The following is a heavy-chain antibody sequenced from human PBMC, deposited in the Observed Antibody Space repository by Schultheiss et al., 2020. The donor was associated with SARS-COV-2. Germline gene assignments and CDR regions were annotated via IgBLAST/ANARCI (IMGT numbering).Heavy chain of an antibody. CDR2: ISSSGSTI. CDR3: AKDSELWFGEPADY. J-gene: IGHJ4*02. Sequence: GGSLRLSCAASGFTFSGSAMHWVRQAPGKGLEWVSYISSSGSTIYYADSVKGRFTISRDNSKNTLYLQMNSLRAEDTAVYYCAKDSELWFGEPADYWGQGTLVTVSS. V-gene: IGHV3-48*01. D-gene: IGHD3-10*01. CDR1: GFTFSGSA.